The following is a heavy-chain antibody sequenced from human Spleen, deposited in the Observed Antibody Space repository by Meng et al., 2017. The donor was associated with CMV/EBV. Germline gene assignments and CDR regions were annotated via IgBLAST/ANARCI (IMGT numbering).Heavy chain of an antibody. V-gene: IGHV4-4*07. CDR1: GGSISSYY. CDR2: IYTSGST. D-gene: IGHD2-2*01. Sequence: QVQLQESGPGLVKPSETLSLTCTVSGGSISSYYWSWIRQHAGKGLEWIGRIYTSGSTNYNPSLKSRVTMSVDTSKNQFSLKLSSVTAADTAVYYCAGDIVVVPAVPLGYWGQGTLVTVSS. J-gene: IGHJ4*02. CDR3: AGDIVVVPAVPLGY.